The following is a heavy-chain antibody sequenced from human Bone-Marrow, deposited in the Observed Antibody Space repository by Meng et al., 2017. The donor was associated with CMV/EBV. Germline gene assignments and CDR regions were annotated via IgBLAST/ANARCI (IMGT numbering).Heavy chain of an antibody. J-gene: IGHJ4*02. V-gene: IGHV3-53*01. CDR1: GFTVSSNY. Sequence: GGSLRLSCAASGFTVSSNYMSWVRQAPGKGLEWVSVIYSGGSTYYADSVKGRFTISRDNSKNTLYLQMNSLRTEDTAVYYCAKDDDSAGYYFAYYWGQGTLVTVSS. D-gene: IGHD3-22*01. CDR2: IYSGGST. CDR3: AKDDDSAGYYFAYY.